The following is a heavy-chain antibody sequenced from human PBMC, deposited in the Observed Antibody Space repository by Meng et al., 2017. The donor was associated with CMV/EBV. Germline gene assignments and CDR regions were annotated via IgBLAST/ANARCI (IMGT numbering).Heavy chain of an antibody. CDR2: ISSSSSYI. V-gene: IGHV3-21*01. D-gene: IGHD1-26*01. J-gene: IGHJ4*02. CDR1: GFTFSSYS. Sequence: GGSLRLSCAASGFTFSSYSMNWVRQAPGKGLEWVSSISSSSSYIYYADSVKGRFTISRDNAKNALYLQMNSLRAEDTAVYYCAREGGWELVDYWGQGTLVTVSS. CDR3: AREGGWELVDY.